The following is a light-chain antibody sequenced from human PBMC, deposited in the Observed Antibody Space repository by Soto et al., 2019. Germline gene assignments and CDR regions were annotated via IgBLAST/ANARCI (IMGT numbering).Light chain of an antibody. J-gene: IGKJ5*01. CDR3: QQYNSYPIT. CDR2: DAS. V-gene: IGKV1-5*01. CDR1: QSISSW. Sequence: DIQMTQSPSTLSASVGDRVTITCRASQSISSWLAWYQQKPGKAPKLLIYDASSLESGVPSRFSGSGSGTEFPLTISSLQPDDFATYYCQQYNSYPITFGKGTRLEIK.